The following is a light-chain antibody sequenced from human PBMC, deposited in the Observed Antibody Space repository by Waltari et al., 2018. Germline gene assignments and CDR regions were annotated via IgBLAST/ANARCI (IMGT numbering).Light chain of an antibody. Sequence: EIVMTQSPATLSVSPGERAPLSCRASQSVSSNLAWYQQKPGQAPRLLIYGASTMATGIPARFSGSGSGTEFTLTISSLQSEDFAVYYCQQYNNWPPWTFGQGTKVEIK. CDR2: GAS. CDR1: QSVSSN. V-gene: IGKV3-15*01. J-gene: IGKJ1*01. CDR3: QQYNNWPPWT.